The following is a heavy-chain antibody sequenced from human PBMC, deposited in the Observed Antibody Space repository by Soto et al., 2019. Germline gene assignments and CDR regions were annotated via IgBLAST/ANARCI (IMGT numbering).Heavy chain of an antibody. Sequence: EMQLVESGGGLVKPGGSLRLSCAASGFTFSNAWMNWVRQAPGKGLEWVGRIKSKTDGGTTDYAAPVKGRFTISRDDSTDTLYLQMYSLKTDDTAVYYCTVYTGGDCFDPWGQGTLVTVSS. D-gene: IGHD2-2*02. CDR1: GFTFSNAW. V-gene: IGHV3-15*01. CDR3: TVYTGGDCFDP. J-gene: IGHJ5*02. CDR2: IKSKTDGGTT.